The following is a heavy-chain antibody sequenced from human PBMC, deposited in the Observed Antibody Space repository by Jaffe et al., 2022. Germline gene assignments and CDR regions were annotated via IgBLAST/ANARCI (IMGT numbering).Heavy chain of an antibody. D-gene: IGHD3-10*01. CDR2: ISSSGSTI. CDR1: GFTFSSYE. Sequence: EVQLVESGGGLVQPGGSLRLSCAASGFTFSSYEMNWVRQAPGKGLEWVSYISSSGSTIYYADSVKGRFTISRDNAKNSLYLQMNSLRAEDTAVYYCARDGRPATYYYGSGSQSNWFDPWGQGTLVTVSS. CDR3: ARDGRPATYYYGSGSQSNWFDP. J-gene: IGHJ5*02. V-gene: IGHV3-48*03.